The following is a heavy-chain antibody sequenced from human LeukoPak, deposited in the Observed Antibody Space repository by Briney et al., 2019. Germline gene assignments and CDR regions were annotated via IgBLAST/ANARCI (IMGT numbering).Heavy chain of an antibody. J-gene: IGHJ6*03. D-gene: IGHD3-3*01. V-gene: IGHV1-8*01. CDR1: GYTFTTYD. CDR2: MSPNSGNT. CDR3: ARGPSASRGVDEPTMDV. Sequence: ASVKVSCKASGYTFTTYDINWVRQTSGQGLEWMGWMSPNSGNTGYAQKSQGRVTMTRNTSISTAYMDLSSLRSEDTAVYYCARGPSASRGVDEPTMDVWGRGTTVIVSS.